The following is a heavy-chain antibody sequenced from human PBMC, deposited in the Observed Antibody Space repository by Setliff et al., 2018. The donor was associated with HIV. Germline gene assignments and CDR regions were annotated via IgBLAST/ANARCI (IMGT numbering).Heavy chain of an antibody. CDR1: GYSFADYT. CDR3: ARLSGWYEGDFDY. V-gene: IGHV1-3*01. Sequence: ASVKVSCKASGYSFADYTIQWVRQAPGQSLEWMGWILDGNDNTRYSQKFQGRVTIARDTSASTAYMELSSLRSEDTAVYYCARLSGWYEGDFDYWGQGTLVTVSS. D-gene: IGHD6-19*01. CDR2: ILDGNDNT. J-gene: IGHJ4*02.